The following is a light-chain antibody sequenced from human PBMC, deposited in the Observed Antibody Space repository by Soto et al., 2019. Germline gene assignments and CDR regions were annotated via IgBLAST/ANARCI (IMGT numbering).Light chain of an antibody. CDR3: SSYTSSSTYVV. CDR1: SSDVGGYNY. V-gene: IGLV2-14*03. Sequence: QPASVSGSPGQSITISCTGTSSDVGGYNYVSWYQQHPGKAPQLIIYDVANRPSGVSNRFSGSKSGNTASLTISGLQAEDEADYYCSSYTSSSTYVVFGGGTQLTVL. J-gene: IGLJ2*01. CDR2: DVA.